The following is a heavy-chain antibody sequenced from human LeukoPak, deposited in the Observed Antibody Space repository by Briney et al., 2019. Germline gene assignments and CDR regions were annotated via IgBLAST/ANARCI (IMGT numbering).Heavy chain of an antibody. CDR3: ARGMPHTAMVPFDY. Sequence: ASVKVSCTASGYTFTSYAMHWVRQAPGQRLEWMGWINAGNGNTKYSQKFQGRVTITRDTSASTAYMELSSLRSEDTAVYYCARGMPHTAMVPFDYWGQGTLVTVSS. J-gene: IGHJ4*02. CDR2: INAGNGNT. CDR1: GYTFTSYA. V-gene: IGHV1-3*01. D-gene: IGHD5-18*01.